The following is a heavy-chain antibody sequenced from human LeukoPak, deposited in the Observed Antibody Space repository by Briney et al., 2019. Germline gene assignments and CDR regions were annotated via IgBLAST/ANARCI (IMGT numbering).Heavy chain of an antibody. J-gene: IGHJ4*02. Sequence: SETLSLTCAVYGGSFSGYYWSWIRQPPGKGLERIGEINQSGSTNYNPSLKSRVTISVDTSKNQFSLKLSSVTAADTAVYYCARLTYRSGWHFDYWGQGTLVTVSS. CDR2: INQSGST. CDR3: ARLTYRSGWHFDY. D-gene: IGHD6-19*01. V-gene: IGHV4-34*01. CDR1: GGSFSGYY.